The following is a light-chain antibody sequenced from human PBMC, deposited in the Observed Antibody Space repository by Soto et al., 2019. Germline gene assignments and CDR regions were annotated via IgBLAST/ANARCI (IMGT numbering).Light chain of an antibody. V-gene: IGKV3-11*01. J-gene: IGKJ1*01. CDR2: DAY. Sequence: IVMTQSPCTLSLSPGETATLSCRASQSVRSLLACYQQKPGKGHRLLRYDAYKRATGIPARFRCSGSGTGFALTISSLGPQDVEFYTCQQRRKWPPSETFGQGTKVDI. CDR3: QQRRKWPPSET. CDR1: QSVRSL.